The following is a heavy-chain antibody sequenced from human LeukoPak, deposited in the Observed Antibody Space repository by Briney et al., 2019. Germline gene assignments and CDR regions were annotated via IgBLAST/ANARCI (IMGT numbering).Heavy chain of an antibody. J-gene: IGHJ3*02. V-gene: IGHV1-8*01. D-gene: IGHD3-10*01. CDR2: MNPNSGNT. CDR1: GYTFTSYD. CDR3: ARFYYGSGSYYSPAFDI. Sequence: ASVKVSCKASGYTFTSYDINWVRQATGQGLEWMGWMNPNSGNTGYAQKFQGRVTMTRNTSISTAYMELSSLRSEDTAVYHCARFYYGSGSYYSPAFDIWGQGTMVTVSS.